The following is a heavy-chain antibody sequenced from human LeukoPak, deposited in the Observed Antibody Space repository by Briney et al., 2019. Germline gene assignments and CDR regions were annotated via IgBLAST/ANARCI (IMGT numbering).Heavy chain of an antibody. D-gene: IGHD2-15*01. J-gene: IGHJ4*02. CDR2: ASTDEVTQ. Sequence: GGSLRLSCVFSGFPFKKHGMHWVRQAPGQGLEWLAVASTDEVTQAYADSVKGRFIISRDTSRNTLNLQMNNLTPEDTAVYYCAAFIATKLDNWGQGILVSVSS. CDR1: GFPFKKHG. CDR3: AAFIATKLDN. V-gene: IGHV3-30*03.